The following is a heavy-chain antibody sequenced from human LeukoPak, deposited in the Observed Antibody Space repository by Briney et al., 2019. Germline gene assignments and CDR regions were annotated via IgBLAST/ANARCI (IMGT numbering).Heavy chain of an antibody. CDR2: IDNDGSFT. CDR1: GFTFSSYW. V-gene: IGHV3-74*01. J-gene: IGHJ4*02. Sequence: GGSLRLSCAASGFTFSSYWMHWVRQAPGKGLVWASRIDNDGSFTTYADSVKGRFTISRDNAKNTLYLQMNSLRAEDTAVYYCANIGAAVASISGDYWGQGTLVTVSS. D-gene: IGHD6-13*01. CDR3: ANIGAAVASISGDY.